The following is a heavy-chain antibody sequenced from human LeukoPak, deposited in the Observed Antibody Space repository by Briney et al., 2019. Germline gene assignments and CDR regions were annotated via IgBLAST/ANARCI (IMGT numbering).Heavy chain of an antibody. D-gene: IGHD5-24*01. Sequence: GRSLRRSCAASGFTFSSYGMHWVRQAPGKGLEWVAVIWYDGSHKYYADSVKGRFTISRDNSKDTLYLQMNSLRAEDTAVYYCARDPLSWDGYRGDYWGQGTLVTVSS. V-gene: IGHV3-33*08. CDR2: IWYDGSHK. CDR3: ARDPLSWDGYRGDY. J-gene: IGHJ4*02. CDR1: GFTFSSYG.